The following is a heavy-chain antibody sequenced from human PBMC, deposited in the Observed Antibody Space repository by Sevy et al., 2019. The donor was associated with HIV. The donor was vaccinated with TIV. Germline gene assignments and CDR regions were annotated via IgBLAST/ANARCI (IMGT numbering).Heavy chain of an antibody. Sequence: ASVKVSCKASGGTFSSYAISWVRQAPGQGLEWMGGIIPIFGTANYAQKFQGRVTITADESTSTAYMELSSLRSEVTAVYYCARERFRELSNPYYYYGMDVWGQGTTVTVSS. V-gene: IGHV1-69*13. CDR3: ARERFRELSNPYYYYGMDV. J-gene: IGHJ6*02. D-gene: IGHD3-10*01. CDR1: GGTFSSYA. CDR2: IIPIFGTA.